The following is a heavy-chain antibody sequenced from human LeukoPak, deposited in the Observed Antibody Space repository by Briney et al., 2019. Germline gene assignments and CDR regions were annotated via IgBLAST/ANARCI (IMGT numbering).Heavy chain of an antibody. V-gene: IGHV3-48*04. D-gene: IGHD1-1*01. CDR2: ITSDTRTI. CDR1: GFTFSIYS. CDR3: ARSVEGHFDY. Sequence: GGSLRLSCAASGFTFSIYSMNWVRQAPGKGLEWISYITSDTRTIHYADSVRGRFTISRDNAKKSPYLQMNSLRADDTAVYYCARSVEGHFDYWGQGTLVTVSS. J-gene: IGHJ4*02.